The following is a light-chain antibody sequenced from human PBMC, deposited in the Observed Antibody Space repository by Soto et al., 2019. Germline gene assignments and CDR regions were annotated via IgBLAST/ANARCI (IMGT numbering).Light chain of an antibody. CDR2: GAA. CDR3: QQYNNWPPLT. J-gene: IGKJ4*01. CDR1: QSVSRN. Sequence: EIVMTQSPATLSVSPGERATLSCRASQSVSRNLAWYQQKPGQAHRLLIYGAATRATGIPAMFSGSGSGTEFTLPISSLQSEDFAVYYCQQYNNWPPLTFGGGTKVEIK. V-gene: IGKV3-15*01.